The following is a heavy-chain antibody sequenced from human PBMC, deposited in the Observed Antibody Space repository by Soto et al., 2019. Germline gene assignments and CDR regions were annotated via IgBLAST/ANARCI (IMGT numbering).Heavy chain of an antibody. J-gene: IGHJ4*02. CDR3: ARDPGGYSYGPLYYFDY. D-gene: IGHD5-18*01. CDR2: IYYSGST. CDR1: GGSISSYY. Sequence: SETLSLTCTVSGGSISSYYWIWIRQPPGKGLEWIGYIYYSGSTNYNPSLKSRVTISVDTSKNQFSLKLSSVTAADTAVYYCARDPGGYSYGPLYYFDYWGQGTVVTVSS. V-gene: IGHV4-59*01.